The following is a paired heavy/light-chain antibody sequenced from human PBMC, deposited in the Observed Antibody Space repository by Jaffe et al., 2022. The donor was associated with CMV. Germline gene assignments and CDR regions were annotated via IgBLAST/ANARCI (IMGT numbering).Light chain of an antibody. Sequence: EIVMTQSPATLSVSPGERGTLSCRASQSVSTNLAWYQQKPGQVPRLLIYGASTRATGFPARFSGSGSGTEFTLTISSLQSEDFAVYYCQQYNTWPLTFGGGTKVEIK. CDR3: QQYNTWPLT. CDR1: QSVSTN. V-gene: IGKV3-15*01. J-gene: IGKJ4*01. CDR2: GAS.
Heavy chain of an antibody. Sequence: EVQLLESGGGLVQPGGSLRLSCAASGFTFSSYAMTWVRQAPGKGLEWVSGIHGSSDSTFYADSVQGRFTISRDNSKNTLFLQMNSLRAGDTALYYCARGDQRLIYNWYFDLWGRGTLVTVSA. CDR2: IHGSSDST. V-gene: IGHV3-23*01. J-gene: IGHJ2*01. CDR3: ARGDQRLIYNWYFDL. D-gene: IGHD6-25*01. CDR1: GFTFSSYA.